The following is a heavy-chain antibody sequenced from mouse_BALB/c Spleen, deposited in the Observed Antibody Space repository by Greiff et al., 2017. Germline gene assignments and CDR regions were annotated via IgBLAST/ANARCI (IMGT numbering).Heavy chain of an antibody. V-gene: IGHV1S81*02. CDR3: ARSRGKGFSFAY. CDR1: GYTFTSYW. CDR2: INPSNGRT. D-gene: IGHD1-3*01. Sequence: QVQLQQPGAELVKPGASVKLSCKASGYTFTSYWMHWVKQRPGQGLEWIGEINPSNGRTNYNEKFKSKATLTVDKSSSTAYMQLSSLTSEDSAVYYCARSRGKGFSFAYWGQGTLVTVSA. J-gene: IGHJ3*01.